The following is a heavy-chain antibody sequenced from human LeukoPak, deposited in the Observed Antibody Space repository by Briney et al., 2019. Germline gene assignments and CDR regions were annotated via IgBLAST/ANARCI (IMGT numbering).Heavy chain of an antibody. CDR2: IIPIFGIA. D-gene: IGHD2-2*01. Sequence: WVKVSCKVSGGTFTSFAISGVRQAPGRGLEWMGRIIPIFGIATYAQEFEGRGTITADKSTSTVYRELRSLRSEDTSVYYCASAQYCSSTSCYLGYYYYGMDVWGQGTTVTVSS. J-gene: IGHJ6*02. V-gene: IGHV1-69*04. CDR1: GGTFTSFA. CDR3: ASAQYCSSTSCYLGYYYYGMDV.